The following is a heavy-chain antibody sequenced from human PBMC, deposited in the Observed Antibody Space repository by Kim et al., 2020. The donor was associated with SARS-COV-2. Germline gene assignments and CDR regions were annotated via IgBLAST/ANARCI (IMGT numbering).Heavy chain of an antibody. D-gene: IGHD2-2*01. CDR3: TTVSGSPHIVVPAASKYYYYYGMDV. J-gene: IGHJ6*02. CDR2: IKSKTDGGTT. Sequence: GGSLRLSCAASGFTFSNAWMSWVRQAPGKGLEWVGRIKSKTDGGTTDYAAPVKGRFTISRDDSKNTLYLQMNSLKTEDTAVYYCTTVSGSPHIVVPAASKYYYYYGMDVWGQGTTVTVSS. V-gene: IGHV3-15*01. CDR1: GFTFSNAW.